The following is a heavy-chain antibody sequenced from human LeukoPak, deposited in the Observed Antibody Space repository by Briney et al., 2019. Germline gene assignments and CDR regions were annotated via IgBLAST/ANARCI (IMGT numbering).Heavy chain of an antibody. CDR2: ISSSSSYI. Sequence: GGSLRLSCAASGFTFSSYSMNWVRQAPGKGLEWVSSISSSSSYIYYADSVKGRFTISRDNAKSSLYLQMNSLRAEDTAVYYCASELGYCSSTSCPWRAFDIWGQGTMVTVSS. CDR3: ASELGYCSSTSCPWRAFDI. D-gene: IGHD2-2*01. V-gene: IGHV3-21*01. CDR1: GFTFSSYS. J-gene: IGHJ3*02.